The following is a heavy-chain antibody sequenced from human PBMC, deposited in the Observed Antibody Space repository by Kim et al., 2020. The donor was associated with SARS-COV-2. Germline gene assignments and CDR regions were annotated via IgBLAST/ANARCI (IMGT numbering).Heavy chain of an antibody. CDR2: ISWDGGST. Sequence: GGSLRLSCAASGFTFDDYTMHWVRQAPGKGLEWVSLISWDGGSTYYADSVKGRFTISRDNSKNSLYLQMNSLRTEDTALYYCAKDIVGYDSSGFFDYWGQGTLVTVSS. CDR3: AKDIVGYDSSGFFDY. CDR1: GFTFDDYT. D-gene: IGHD3-22*01. V-gene: IGHV3-43*01. J-gene: IGHJ4*02.